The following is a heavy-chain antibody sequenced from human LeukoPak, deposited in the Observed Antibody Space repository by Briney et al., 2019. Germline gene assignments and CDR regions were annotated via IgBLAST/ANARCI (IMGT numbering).Heavy chain of an antibody. CDR2: ILNDGSQE. CDR3: ARDDALGDNALDI. Sequence: PGRSLRLSCAASGFTFSSYGMHWVRQAPGKGLEWVAVILNDGSQEKYADSVKGRFTISRDNSKNTLFLQMNSLRVEDTAVYYCARDDALGDNALDIWGQGTMVTVSS. V-gene: IGHV3-33*01. J-gene: IGHJ3*02. D-gene: IGHD3-16*01. CDR1: GFTFSSYG.